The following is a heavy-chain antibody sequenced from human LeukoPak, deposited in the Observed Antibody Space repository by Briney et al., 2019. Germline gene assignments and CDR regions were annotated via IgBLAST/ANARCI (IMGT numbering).Heavy chain of an antibody. CDR2: IYSGGST. Sequence: PGGSLRLSCAASGFTVSSNYMSWVRQAPGKGLEWVSVIYSGGSTYYADSVKGRFTISRDNSKNTLYLQMNSLRAEDTAVYYCAKTMGAIDHDCWGQGTLVTVSS. V-gene: IGHV3-53*01. CDR3: AKTMGAIDHDC. D-gene: IGHD1-26*01. J-gene: IGHJ4*02. CDR1: GFTVSSNY.